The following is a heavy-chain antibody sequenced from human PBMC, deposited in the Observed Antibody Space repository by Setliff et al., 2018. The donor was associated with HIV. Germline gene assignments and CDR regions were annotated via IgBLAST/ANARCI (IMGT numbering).Heavy chain of an antibody. CDR2: MNPNSGNT. CDR1: GYTFSNYD. J-gene: IGHJ3*02. D-gene: IGHD3-22*01. CDR3: ARGGPLYYYDSSGYSGHDAFDI. V-gene: IGHV1-8*01. Sequence: ASVKVSCKASGYTFSNYDINWVRQATGQGLEWVGWMNPNSGNTGYAQKFQGRVTLTRNTSISTAYMELSSLRSEDTAVYYCARGGPLYYYDSSGYSGHDAFDIWGQGTMVTVSS.